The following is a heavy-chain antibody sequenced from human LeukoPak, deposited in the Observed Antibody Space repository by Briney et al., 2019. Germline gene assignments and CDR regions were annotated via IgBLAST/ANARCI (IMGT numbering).Heavy chain of an antibody. CDR3: ANRKSITIFGVAKGDAFDI. D-gene: IGHD3-3*01. J-gene: IGHJ3*02. Sequence: GGSLRLSCAASGFTVSSNYMSWVRQAPGKGLEWVSSISSSSSYIYYADSVKGRFTISRDNAKNSLYLQMNSLRAEDTAVYYCANRKSITIFGVAKGDAFDIWGQGTMVTVSS. CDR1: GFTVSSNY. V-gene: IGHV3-21*01. CDR2: ISSSSSYI.